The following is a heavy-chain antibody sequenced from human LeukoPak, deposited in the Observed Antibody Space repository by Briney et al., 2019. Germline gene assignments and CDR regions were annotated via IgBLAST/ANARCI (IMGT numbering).Heavy chain of an antibody. CDR3: ARGSYDGYNDY. CDR1: GGTFSSYA. D-gene: IGHD3-16*01. J-gene: IGHJ4*02. Sequence: GSSVKVSCKASGGTFSSYAISWVRQAPGQGLEWMGRIIPIFGIANYAQKFQGRVTITADKSTSTAYMELSSLRSEDTAVYYCARGSYDGYNDYWGQGTLVTVSS. CDR2: IIPIFGIA. V-gene: IGHV1-69*04.